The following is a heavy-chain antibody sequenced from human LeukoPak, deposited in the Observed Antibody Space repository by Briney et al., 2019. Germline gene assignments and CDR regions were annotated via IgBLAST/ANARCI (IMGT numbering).Heavy chain of an antibody. CDR3: ARVVYNYNWHAFDS. CDR1: GFTFSSYT. CDR2: ISSNGGST. Sequence: GGSLRLSCAASGFTFSSYTMHWVRQAPGKGLEYVSAISSNGGSTFYANSVKGRFTISRGNSKNTLYLQMGSLRTEDMAVYYCARVVYNYNWHAFDSWGQGTLVTVSS. V-gene: IGHV3-64*01. D-gene: IGHD1-1*01. J-gene: IGHJ4*02.